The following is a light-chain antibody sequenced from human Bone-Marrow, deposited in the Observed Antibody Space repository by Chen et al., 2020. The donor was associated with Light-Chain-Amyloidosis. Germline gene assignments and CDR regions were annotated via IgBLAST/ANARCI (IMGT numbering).Light chain of an antibody. V-gene: IGLV3-21*02. J-gene: IGLJ3*02. CDR1: NIGSTS. Sequence: SYVLTQPSPVSVAPGQTAPNACGGNNIGSTSVHWYQQTPGQAPLLVVYDDSDRPSGIPERLSGSNSGNTATLTISRVEAGDEADYYCQVWDRSSDRPVFGGGTKLTVL. CDR2: DDS. CDR3: QVWDRSSDRPV.